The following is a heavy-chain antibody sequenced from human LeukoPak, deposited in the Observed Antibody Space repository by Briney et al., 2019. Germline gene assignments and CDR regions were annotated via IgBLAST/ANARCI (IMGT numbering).Heavy chain of an antibody. Sequence: ASVKVSCKASGYTFTDYYIHWVRQAPGQGLEWMGWINPAGGGTNYAQKFQGGVTMTRDTSISTAYMELSGLRSDDTAVYYCARGFDWLEVYFDYWGQGTLVTVSS. V-gene: IGHV1-2*02. D-gene: IGHD3-9*01. CDR2: INPAGGGT. CDR3: ARGFDWLEVYFDY. J-gene: IGHJ4*02. CDR1: GYTFTDYY.